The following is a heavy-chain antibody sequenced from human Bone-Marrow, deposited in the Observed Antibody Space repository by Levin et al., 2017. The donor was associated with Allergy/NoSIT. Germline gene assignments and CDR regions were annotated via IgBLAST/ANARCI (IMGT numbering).Heavy chain of an antibody. CDR2: INPSGGST. Sequence: GESLKISCKTSGYTFADYFVHWVRQAPGQGLEWMGMINPSGGSTTFTQKFRGRVILTRGTSTSTVYMDLTSLTSEDTAVYFCVRQGGGSSSSFDYWGQEPWSPSPQ. CDR3: VRQGGGSSSSFDY. D-gene: IGHD6-6*01. CDR1: GYTFADYF. J-gene: IGHJ4*01. V-gene: IGHV1-46*01.